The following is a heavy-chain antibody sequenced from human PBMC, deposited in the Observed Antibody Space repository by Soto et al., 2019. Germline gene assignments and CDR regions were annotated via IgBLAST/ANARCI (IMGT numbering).Heavy chain of an antibody. J-gene: IGHJ4*02. CDR1: GFIFNNYG. CDR2: ISGNGGAT. Sequence: HPGGSLRLSCAASGFIFNNYGMNWVRQAPGKGLEWVSGISGNGGATFYADSVKGRFTISRDNFKNTLYVQMNSLTAEDTAVYYCAIERAARQPFDYWGQGTLVTVSS. D-gene: IGHD6-6*01. V-gene: IGHV3-23*01. CDR3: AIERAARQPFDY.